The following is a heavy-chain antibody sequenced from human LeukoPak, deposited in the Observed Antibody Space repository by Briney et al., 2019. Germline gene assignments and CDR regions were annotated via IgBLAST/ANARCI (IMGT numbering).Heavy chain of an antibody. CDR3: ARTVGYCSSTSCYGYYFDY. CDR1: GGSISSYY. V-gene: IGHV4-4*07. D-gene: IGHD2-2*01. CDR2: IYTSGST. Sequence: SETLSLTCTVSGGSISSYYWSWIRQPAGKGLEWIGRIYTSGSTNYNPSLKSRVTMSVDTSKNQFSLKLSSVTAADTAVYYCARTVGYCSSTSCYGYYFDYWGQGTLVTVSS. J-gene: IGHJ4*02.